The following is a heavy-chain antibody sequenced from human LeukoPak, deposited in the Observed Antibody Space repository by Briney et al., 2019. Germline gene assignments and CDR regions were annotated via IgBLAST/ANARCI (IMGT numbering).Heavy chain of an antibody. CDR1: GFTFTNAW. V-gene: IGHV3-15*01. CDR3: ATDLGLTMIRGVLVS. J-gene: IGHJ4*02. D-gene: IGHD3-10*01. Sequence: GGSLRLSCAASGFTFTNAWMSWVRQAPGKGLEWVGRIKSKGDGETADYTAPVKGRFTMSRDDSKATLYLQMNYVIVEDTAVYFCATDLGLTMIRGVLVSWGQGALVSVSP. CDR2: IKSKGDGETA.